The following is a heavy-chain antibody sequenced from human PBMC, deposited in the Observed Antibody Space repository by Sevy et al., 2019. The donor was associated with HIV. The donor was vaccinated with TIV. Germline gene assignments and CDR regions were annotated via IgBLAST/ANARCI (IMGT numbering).Heavy chain of an antibody. D-gene: IGHD2-8*01. Sequence: GGSLRLSCTASGFTFSSYDMNWVRQAPGKGLEWVSKISSSGSSIYYADSVKGRFTISRDNAKNSLNLQMNSLRAEDTAVYYWTGNGGAFDNGFDPWGQGTLVTVSS. J-gene: IGHJ5*02. V-gene: IGHV3-48*03. CDR3: TGNGGAFDNGFDP. CDR1: GFTFSSYD. CDR2: ISSSGSSI.